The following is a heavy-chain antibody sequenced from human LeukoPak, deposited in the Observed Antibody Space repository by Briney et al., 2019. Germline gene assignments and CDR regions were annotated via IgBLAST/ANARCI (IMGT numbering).Heavy chain of an antibody. J-gene: IGHJ4*02. V-gene: IGHV4-39*01. D-gene: IGHD5-12*01. Sequence: SETLSLTCTVSGGSISSSSHYWGWIRQPPGKGLEWIGSIYYSGDTYYNPSLKSRVTTFVDTSKSQFSLRLSSVTAADTAVYYCARLVVATICYFDYWGQGTLVTVSS. CDR1: GGSISSSSHY. CDR3: ARLVVATICYFDY. CDR2: IYYSGDT.